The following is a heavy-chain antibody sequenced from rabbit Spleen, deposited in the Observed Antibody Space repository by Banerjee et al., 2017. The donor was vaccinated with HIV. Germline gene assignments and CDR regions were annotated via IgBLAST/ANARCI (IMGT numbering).Heavy chain of an antibody. Sequence: QSLEESGGDLVKPGASLTLTCTASGFSFSSGYYMCWVRQAPGKGLEWVACINSEIVSYIYYANWAKGRFTISKTSSTTVTLQMTSLAAADTATYFCARDLVTAIGWNFNLWGQGTLVTVS. CDR1: GFSFSSGYY. D-gene: IGHD7-1*01. V-gene: IGHV1S40*01. CDR3: ARDLVTAIGWNFNL. CDR2: INSEIVSYI. J-gene: IGHJ4*01.